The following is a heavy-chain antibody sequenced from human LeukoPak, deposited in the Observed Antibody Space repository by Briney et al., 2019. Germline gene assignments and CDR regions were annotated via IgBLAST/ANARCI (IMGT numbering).Heavy chain of an antibody. V-gene: IGHV4-61*05. D-gene: IGHD6-13*01. CDR3: ARQEQQLIYNWFDP. J-gene: IGHJ5*02. Sequence: SETLSLTCTVSGGSISSSSYYWGWIRQPPGKGLEWIGYIYYSGSTNYNPSLKSRVTISVHTSKNQFSLRLTSVTAADTAVYYCARQEQQLIYNWFDPWGQGTLVTVSS. CDR1: GGSISSSSYY. CDR2: IYYSGST.